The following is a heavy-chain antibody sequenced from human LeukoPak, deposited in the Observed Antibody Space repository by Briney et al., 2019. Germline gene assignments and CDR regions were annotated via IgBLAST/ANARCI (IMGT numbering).Heavy chain of an antibody. V-gene: IGHV3-30*04. CDR1: GFTFSSYA. CDR2: ISYDGSNK. D-gene: IGHD3-22*01. Sequence: PGGSLRLSCAVSGFTFSSYAMHWVRQAPGKGLEWVAVISYDGSNKYYADSVKGRFTISRGNSKNTLYLQMNSLRAEDTAVYYCASRDYYDSSGYPGAFDIWGQGTMVTVSS. J-gene: IGHJ3*02. CDR3: ASRDYYDSSGYPGAFDI.